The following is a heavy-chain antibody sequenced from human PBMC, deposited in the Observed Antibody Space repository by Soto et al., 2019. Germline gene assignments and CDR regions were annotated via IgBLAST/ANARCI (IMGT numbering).Heavy chain of an antibody. CDR1: GGTFSSYA. D-gene: IGHD3-3*01. CDR3: ASANYDFWRWKDYYYGMDV. V-gene: IGHV1-69*01. J-gene: IGHJ6*02. Sequence: QVQLVQSGAEVKKPGSSVKVSCKASGGTFSSYAISWVRQAPGQGLEWMGGIIPISGTANYAQKFQGRVKITADESTSTAYMELSSLRSEDTAVYYCASANYDFWRWKDYYYGMDVWGQGTTVTVSS. CDR2: IIPISGTA.